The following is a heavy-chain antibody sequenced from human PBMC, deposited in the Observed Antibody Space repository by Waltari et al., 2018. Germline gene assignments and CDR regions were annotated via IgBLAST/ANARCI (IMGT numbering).Heavy chain of an antibody. V-gene: IGHV3-74*03. D-gene: IGHD3-10*01. J-gene: IGHJ6*01. CDR1: GFRFSNYW. Sequence: EEQLLESGGGLVQPGDSLRLSCAASGFRFSNYWMNWVRPAPGKGLVWVARISNDETTLTYADSVKGRFTISRDNAKNTVYLQMKRLRADDTAVYYCARLAPRTYRSPVPGRHYYYGM. CDR3: ARLAPRTYRSPVPGRHYYYGM. CDR2: ISNDETTL.